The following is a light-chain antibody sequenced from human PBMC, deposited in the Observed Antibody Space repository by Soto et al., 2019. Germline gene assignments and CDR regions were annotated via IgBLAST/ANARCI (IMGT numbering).Light chain of an antibody. CDR3: QQYNNWPPWT. Sequence: EIVLTQSPDTLSLSPGERATLSCRASQSAGSSYLAWYQQKPGQAPRLLIYGASSRATGIPDRFSGSGSGTDFTLTISRLEPEDFAVYYCQQYNNWPPWTFGQGTRLEIK. J-gene: IGKJ5*01. V-gene: IGKV3-20*01. CDR2: GAS. CDR1: QSAGSSY.